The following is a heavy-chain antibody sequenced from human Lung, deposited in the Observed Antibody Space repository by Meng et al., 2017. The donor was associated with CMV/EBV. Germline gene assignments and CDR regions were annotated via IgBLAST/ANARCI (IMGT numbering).Heavy chain of an antibody. D-gene: IGHD3-3*01. CDR2: IRSESDGGTT. CDR3: TTKLRFLQWFQELDDEY. CDR1: GFTLNNAW. J-gene: IGHJ4*02. Sequence: ESXKISXAASGFTLNNAWMSWVRQAPGKGLEWVGRIRSESDGGTTDYAAPVKGRFSISRDNSKKTLYLQMNSLKTEDTAVYYCTTKLRFLQWFQELDDEYWGQGXLVTVSS. V-gene: IGHV3-15*01.